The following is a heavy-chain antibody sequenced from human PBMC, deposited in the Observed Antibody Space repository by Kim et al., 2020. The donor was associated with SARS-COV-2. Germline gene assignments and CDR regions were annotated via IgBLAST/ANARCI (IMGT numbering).Heavy chain of an antibody. CDR3: AKHFYDSSGSYYGTDF. Sequence: GGSLRLSCAASGFTFSSYGMSWVRQAPGKGLEWVSATGGDGAVTFCADSVKGRFTISRDNSRNTLYLQMNSLRAEDTAVYFCAKHFYDSSGSYYGTDFWGQGTLVTVAS. V-gene: IGHV3-23*01. J-gene: IGHJ4*02. CDR2: TGGDGAVT. CDR1: GFTFSSYG. D-gene: IGHD3-22*01.